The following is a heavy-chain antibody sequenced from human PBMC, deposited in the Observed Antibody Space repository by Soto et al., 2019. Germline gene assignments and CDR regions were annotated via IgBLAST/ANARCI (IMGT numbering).Heavy chain of an antibody. CDR2: IGSDGGST. CDR3: ARTAGWNYDY. J-gene: IGHJ4*02. CDR1: GFTFSSYV. Sequence: EVQLVASGGGLVQPGGSLRLSCAASGFTFSSYVMHWVRQAPGKGLEYVSGIGSDGGSTSYTNSVKGRFTISRDNSENTLYLQKGYLIAKDRAIYSCARTAGWNYDYWGQGTLVTVSS. V-gene: IGHV3-64*01. D-gene: IGHD1-7*01.